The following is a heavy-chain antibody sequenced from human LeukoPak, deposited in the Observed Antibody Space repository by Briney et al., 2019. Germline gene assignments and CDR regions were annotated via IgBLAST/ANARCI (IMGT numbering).Heavy chain of an antibody. V-gene: IGHV1-18*04. Sequence: GASVKVSCKASGYTFTMYYIHWVRQAPGQGLEWMGWISAYNGNTNYAQKLQGRVTMTTDTSTSTAYMELRSLRSDDTAVYYCARDHYSGSYRHRYNWFDPWGQGTLVTVSS. CDR2: ISAYNGNT. CDR3: ARDHYSGSYRHRYNWFDP. J-gene: IGHJ5*02. CDR1: GYTFTMYY. D-gene: IGHD1-26*01.